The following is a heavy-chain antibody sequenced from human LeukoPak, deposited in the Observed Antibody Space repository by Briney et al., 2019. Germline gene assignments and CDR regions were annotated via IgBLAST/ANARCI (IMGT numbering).Heavy chain of an antibody. Sequence: ASVTVSCTASVYTFTVYYMHWVRQAPGQGLEWMGLINPSGSSTLYAQKFQGRVTMTRDMSTTTDYMELSSLRSEDTAVYYCARDRGRDDSSGYSYSLSYYFDYWGQGTLVTVSS. D-gene: IGHD3-22*01. J-gene: IGHJ4*02. V-gene: IGHV1-46*01. CDR3: ARDRGRDDSSGYSYSLSYYFDY. CDR1: VYTFTVYY. CDR2: INPSGSST.